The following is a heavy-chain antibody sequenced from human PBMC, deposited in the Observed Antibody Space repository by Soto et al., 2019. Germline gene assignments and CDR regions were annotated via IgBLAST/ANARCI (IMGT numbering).Heavy chain of an antibody. V-gene: IGHV4-59*01. CDR1: GGSISSYY. CDR2: IYYSGST. D-gene: IGHD2-15*01. J-gene: IGHJ4*02. Sequence: SETLSLTCTVSGGSISSYYWSWIRQPPGKGLEWIGYIYYSGSTNYNPSLKSRVTISVDTSKNQFSLKLSSVTAADTAVYYCASGGSCYSRYCYFDYWGQGTLVTV. CDR3: ASGGSCYSRYCYFDY.